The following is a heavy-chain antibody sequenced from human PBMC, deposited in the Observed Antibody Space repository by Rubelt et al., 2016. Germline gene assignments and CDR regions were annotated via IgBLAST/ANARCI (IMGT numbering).Heavy chain of an antibody. CDR1: GFTFSSYA. J-gene: IGHJ6*02. CDR3: ARVVAVAANRGGMDV. D-gene: IGHD6-19*01. V-gene: IGHV3-30*04. Sequence: QVQLVESGGGVVQPGRSLRLSCAASGFTFSSYAMHWVRQAPGKGLEWVAVISYDGSNKYYADSVNGRFTISRDNSKNTLYLQMNSLRAEDTAVYYCARVVAVAANRGGMDVWGQGTTVTVSS. CDR2: ISYDGSNK.